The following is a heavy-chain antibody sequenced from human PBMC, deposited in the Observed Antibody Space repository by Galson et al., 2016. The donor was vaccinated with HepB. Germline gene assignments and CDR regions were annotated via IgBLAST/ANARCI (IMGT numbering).Heavy chain of an antibody. J-gene: IGHJ4*02. CDR1: GFTFSNYG. V-gene: IGHV3-33*01. CDR2: IWYDGTNN. D-gene: IGHD3-10*01. Sequence: SLRLSCAASGFTFSNYGMHWVRQAPGKGLEWVALIWYDGTNNYYADSVKGRFTISRDNSKNTLYLQMNSLRAEDTAVYYCARGWFGELFMGTDFDYWGQGTLVTVSS. CDR3: ARGWFGELFMGTDFDY.